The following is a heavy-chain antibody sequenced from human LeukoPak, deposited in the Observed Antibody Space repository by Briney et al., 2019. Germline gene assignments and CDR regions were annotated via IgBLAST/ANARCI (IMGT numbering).Heavy chain of an antibody. CDR2: IYHSGST. V-gene: IGHV4-38-2*02. Sequence: SETLSLTCTVSGYSISSGYYWGWIRQPPGKRVEWIGSIYHSGSTYYNPSLKSRVTISVDTSKNQFSLKLSSVTAADTAVYYCARAGYCSSTSCYTGITDYWGQGTLVTVSS. D-gene: IGHD2-2*02. CDR1: GYSISSGYY. J-gene: IGHJ4*02. CDR3: ARAGYCSSTSCYTGITDY.